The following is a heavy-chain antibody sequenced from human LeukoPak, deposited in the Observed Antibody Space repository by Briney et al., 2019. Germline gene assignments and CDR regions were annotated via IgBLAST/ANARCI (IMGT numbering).Heavy chain of an antibody. CDR1: GASISSNTYF. CDR2: ISYSKGA. V-gene: IGHV4-39*07. CDR3: ARLPRFGGSGYYYGNWFDP. J-gene: IGHJ5*02. Sequence: PSETLSLTCTVSGASISSNTYFWGWIRQPPGKGLEWIGTISYSKGAYYNTSLRSRVTMSVDTSKSQFSLKLTSVTAADTAVYYCARLPRFGGSGYYYGNWFDPWGQGTLVTVSS. D-gene: IGHD3-22*01.